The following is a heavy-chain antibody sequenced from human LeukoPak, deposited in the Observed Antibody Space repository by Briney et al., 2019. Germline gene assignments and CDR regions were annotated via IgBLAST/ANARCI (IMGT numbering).Heavy chain of an antibody. Sequence: ASLKVSCKASGYTFISYDVVWLRQASRQGLEWMGYMNAQSGEIDHVKNFQGRVTMTRDTSITTTYRELSGLSSEDTAVYYGARKSATTRLGVSYYYMDVWGEGTTVTISS. CDR1: GYTFISYD. CDR2: MNAQSGEI. CDR3: ARKSATTRLGVSYYYMDV. J-gene: IGHJ6*03. D-gene: IGHD1-7*01. V-gene: IGHV1-8*01.